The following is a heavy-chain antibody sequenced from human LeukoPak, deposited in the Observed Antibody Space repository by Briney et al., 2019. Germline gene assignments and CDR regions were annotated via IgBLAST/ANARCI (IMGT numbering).Heavy chain of an antibody. CDR2: IYYSGTT. Sequence: PSETLSLTCTVSGDSISSSSYYWAWIRQPPGKGLDWIGSIYYSGTTYYNPSLKSRVTISVDTSRSQFSLKVGSVTAADTAVYYCARHRRYTTGSEEYDYWGQGNMVTVSS. CDR3: ARHRRYTTGSEEYDY. CDR1: GDSISSSSYY. D-gene: IGHD2-8*02. J-gene: IGHJ4*02. V-gene: IGHV4-39*01.